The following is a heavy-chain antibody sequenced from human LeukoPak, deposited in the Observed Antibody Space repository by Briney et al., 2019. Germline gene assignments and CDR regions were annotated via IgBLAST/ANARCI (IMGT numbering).Heavy chain of an antibody. CDR2: IWYDGSNK. D-gene: IGHD6-19*01. CDR3: ARVGPYSSGLQLFDY. V-gene: IGHV3-33*01. CDR1: GFTFSSYG. Sequence: AGGSLRLSCAASGFTFSSYGMPWVRQAPGKGLEWVAVIWYDGSNKYYADSVKGRFTIPRDNSKNTLYLQMNSLRAEDTAVYYCARVGPYSSGLQLFDYWGQGTLVTVSS. J-gene: IGHJ4*02.